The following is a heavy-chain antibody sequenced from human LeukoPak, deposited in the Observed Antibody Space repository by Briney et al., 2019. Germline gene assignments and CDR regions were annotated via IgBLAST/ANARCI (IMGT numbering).Heavy chain of an antibody. CDR2: IYYSGSP. Sequence: SETLSLTCTVSGGSISGYYWSGIRQPPGKGLEWIGYIYYSGSPDYNPSLKSRVTISVDTSKNQFSLNLSSVTAADTAMYYWARASGGDGSGSLWGQGTLVTVSS. CDR3: ARASGGDGSGSL. J-gene: IGHJ4*02. CDR1: GGSISGYY. D-gene: IGHD3-10*01. V-gene: IGHV4-59*01.